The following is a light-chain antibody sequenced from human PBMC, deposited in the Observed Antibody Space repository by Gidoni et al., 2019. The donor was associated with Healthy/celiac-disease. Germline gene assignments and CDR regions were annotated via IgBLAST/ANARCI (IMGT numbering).Light chain of an antibody. CDR3: CSYAGSSTYVV. V-gene: IGLV2-23*02. Sequence: QSARTQAAPVSGSTGQPITISCTGTSSDVGSYNLVSWYQQHPGKAPKLMIYEVSKRPSGVSSRFSGSKSGNTASLTISGLQAEDEADYYCCSYAGSSTYVVFVGGTKLTVL. J-gene: IGLJ2*01. CDR1: SSDVGSYNL. CDR2: EVS.